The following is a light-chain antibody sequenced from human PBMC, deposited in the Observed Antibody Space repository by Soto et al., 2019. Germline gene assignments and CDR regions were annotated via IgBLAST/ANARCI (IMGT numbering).Light chain of an antibody. V-gene: IGLV1-44*01. CDR3: AAWDGSLNGVV. J-gene: IGLJ2*01. CDR1: SSNLGSNT. Sequence: QSVLTQPPSASGTPGQRVTISCSGSSSNLGSNTVNWYQQLPGTAPKLLLYSSNQRPSGVPDRFSGSKSGTSASLAISGLQSEYEADYYCAAWDGSLNGVVFGGGTKLTLL. CDR2: SSN.